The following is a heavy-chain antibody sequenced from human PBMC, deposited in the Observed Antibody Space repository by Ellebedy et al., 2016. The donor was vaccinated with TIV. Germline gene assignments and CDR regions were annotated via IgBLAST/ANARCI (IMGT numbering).Heavy chain of an antibody. Sequence: GESLKISXAVSEFTFSSYAMHWVRQAPGKGLEWVAIISNDGRNKYYADSVKGRFTISRDNSKNTLYLQMNSLTAEDTAVYYCARAANIEAAGTQLVSWGQGTLVTVSS. CDR1: EFTFSSYA. CDR3: ARAANIEAAGTQLVS. J-gene: IGHJ5*02. D-gene: IGHD6-13*01. CDR2: ISNDGRNK. V-gene: IGHV3-30*03.